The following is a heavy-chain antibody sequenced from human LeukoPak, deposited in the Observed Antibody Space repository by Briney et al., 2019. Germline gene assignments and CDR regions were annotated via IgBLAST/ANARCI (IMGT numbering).Heavy chain of an antibody. Sequence: SETLSLTYTVSGGSISSYYWSWIRQPPGKGLEWIGYIYYSGRTNYNPSLKSRVTISVDTSKNQFSLKLSSVTAADTAVYYCAKYSSGFAFDIWGQGTMVTVSS. CDR3: AKYSSGFAFDI. CDR1: GGSISSYY. CDR2: IYYSGRT. V-gene: IGHV4-59*01. D-gene: IGHD3-22*01. J-gene: IGHJ3*02.